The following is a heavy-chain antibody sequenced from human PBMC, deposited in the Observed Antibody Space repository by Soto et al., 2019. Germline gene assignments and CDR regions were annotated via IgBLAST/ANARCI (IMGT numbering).Heavy chain of an antibody. D-gene: IGHD2-2*01. V-gene: IGHV3-7*03. CDR3: SNGGSHCSDTRWYF. CDR2: IKQDGSEK. CDR1: GFTFSSYW. J-gene: IGHJ4*02. Sequence: GGSLRLSCAASGFTFSSYWMSWVRQAPGKGLEWVANIKQDGSEKYYADSVKGRFTISRDNSKDTLYLQMNSLRADDTAIYYCSNGGSHCSDTRWYFWGQGTLVTVSS.